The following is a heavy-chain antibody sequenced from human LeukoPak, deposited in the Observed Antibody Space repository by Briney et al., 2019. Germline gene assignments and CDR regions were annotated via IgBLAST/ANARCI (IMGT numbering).Heavy chain of an antibody. V-gene: IGHV3-33*08. J-gene: IGHJ4*02. CDR2: VRYDGYNK. CDR3: ARDVGLRYFFDS. Sequence: GRSLRLSCAASGFTFSNYGMHWVRQAPGKGLEWVAVVRYDGYNKYYAESVKGRCTISRDNSKSTVYLEMSSLRADGTAMYFCARDVGLRYFFDSWGQGTLVTVSS. D-gene: IGHD1-26*01. CDR1: GFTFSNYG.